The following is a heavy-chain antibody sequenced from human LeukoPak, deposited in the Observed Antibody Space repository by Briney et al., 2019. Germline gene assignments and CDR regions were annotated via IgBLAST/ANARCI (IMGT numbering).Heavy chain of an antibody. V-gene: IGHV3-53*01. D-gene: IGHD6-19*01. J-gene: IGHJ3*02. Sequence: GGSLRLSCAASGFTVSSNYMSWVRQAPGQGLEWVSVIYSGGSTYYADSVKCRFTISRDNSKNTLYLQMNSLRAEDTAVYYCARGLIADSSGDAFDIWGQGTMVTVSS. CDR3: ARGLIADSSGDAFDI. CDR2: IYSGGST. CDR1: GFTVSSNY.